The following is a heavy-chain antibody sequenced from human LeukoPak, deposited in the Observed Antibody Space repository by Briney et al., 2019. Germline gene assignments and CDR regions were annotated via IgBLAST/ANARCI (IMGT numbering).Heavy chain of an antibody. CDR2: IIPILGIA. V-gene: IGHV1-69*04. CDR1: GGTXSSYA. CDR3: ARDLTLHVEMATTLRAY. Sequence: ASVKVSCKASGGTXSSYAISWVRQAPGQGLEWMGRIIPILGIANYAQKFQGRVTITADKSTSTAYMELSSLRSEDTAVYYCARDLTLHVEMATTLRAYWGQGTLVTVSS. D-gene: IGHD5-24*01. J-gene: IGHJ4*02.